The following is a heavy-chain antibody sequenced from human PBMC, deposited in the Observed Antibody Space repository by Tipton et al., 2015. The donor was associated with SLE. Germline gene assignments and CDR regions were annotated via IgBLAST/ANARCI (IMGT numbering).Heavy chain of an antibody. J-gene: IGHJ4*02. D-gene: IGHD3-22*01. CDR2: INHSGST. CDR3: ARAGVIAFSYYFDY. Sequence: TLSLTCAVYGGSFSGYYWSWIRQPPGKGLEWIGEINHSGSTNYNPSLKSRVAISVGTSKNQFSLKLSSVTAADTAVYYCARAGVIAFSYYFDYWGQGTLVTVSS. CDR1: GGSFSGYY. V-gene: IGHV4-34*01.